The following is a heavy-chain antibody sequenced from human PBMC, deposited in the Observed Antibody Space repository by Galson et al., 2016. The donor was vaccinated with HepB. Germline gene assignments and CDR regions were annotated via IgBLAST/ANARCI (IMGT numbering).Heavy chain of an antibody. CDR1: GGRGRSNY. V-gene: IGHV3-53*01. CDR2: IYSDGTT. CDR3: ARGPRYFDY. Sequence: SLRLSCAAFGGRGRSNYRRWVRQDPGKGMEWVSVIYSDGTTYYAHSVKGRFTISRDTSKNTLFLQMNNLRAEDTAVYYCARGPRYFDYWGQGTLVTVSS. J-gene: IGHJ4*02.